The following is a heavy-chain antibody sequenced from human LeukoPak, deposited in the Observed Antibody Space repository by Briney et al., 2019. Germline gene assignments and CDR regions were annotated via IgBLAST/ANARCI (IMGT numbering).Heavy chain of an antibody. J-gene: IGHJ4*02. D-gene: IGHD5-18*01. Sequence: SETLSLTCTVPGDSITSYYWSWIRQPPGKGLEWIGYIYYSGSTNYNPSLKSRVTISIDTSKNQFSLKLSSVTAADTAVYYCARGRRVDAAMLSDWGRGTRVTVSS. CDR2: IYYSGST. CDR1: GDSITSYY. V-gene: IGHV4-59*01. CDR3: ARGRRVDAAMLSD.